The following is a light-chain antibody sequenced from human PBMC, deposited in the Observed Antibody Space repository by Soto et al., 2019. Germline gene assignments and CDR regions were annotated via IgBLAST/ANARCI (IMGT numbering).Light chain of an antibody. CDR1: SSNIGAGYD. CDR2: DNS. J-gene: IGLJ2*01. CDR3: HSYDSSLTHGV. V-gene: IGLV1-40*01. Sequence: QSVLTQPPSVSGAPGQRVTISCTGSSSNIGAGYDVHWYQQLPGTAPKLLIYDNSNRPSGVPDRFSGSESGLSASLAITGLQAEAEADYYCHSYDSSLTHGVFGGGTNLTVL.